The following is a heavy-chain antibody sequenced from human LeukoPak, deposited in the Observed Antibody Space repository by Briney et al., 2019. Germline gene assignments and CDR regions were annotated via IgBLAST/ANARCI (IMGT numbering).Heavy chain of an antibody. Sequence: SETLSLTCTVSGGSISSYYWSWIRQPAGKGLEWIGRIYTSGSTNYNPPLKSRVTMSVDTSKNQFSLKLSSVTAADTAVYYCARTYCSGGSCYLINAFDIWGQGTMVTVSS. V-gene: IGHV4-4*07. D-gene: IGHD2-15*01. CDR2: IYTSGST. J-gene: IGHJ3*02. CDR1: GGSISSYY. CDR3: ARTYCSGGSCYLINAFDI.